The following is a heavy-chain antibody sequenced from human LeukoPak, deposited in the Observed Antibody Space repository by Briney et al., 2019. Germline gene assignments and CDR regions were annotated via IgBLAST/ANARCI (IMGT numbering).Heavy chain of an antibody. CDR1: GYTFTSYY. CDR3: RQNGGSSWYYFDY. V-gene: IGHV1-46*01. Sequence: ASVKVSCKASGYTFTSYYMHWVRQAPGQGLEWMGIINPSGGSTIYAQKFQGRVTMTEDTSTDTAYMELSSLRSEDTAVYYCRQNGGSSWYYFDYWGQGTLVTVSS. D-gene: IGHD6-13*01. CDR2: INPSGGST. J-gene: IGHJ4*02.